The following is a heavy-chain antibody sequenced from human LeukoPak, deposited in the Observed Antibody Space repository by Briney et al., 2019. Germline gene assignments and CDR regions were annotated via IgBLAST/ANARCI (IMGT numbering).Heavy chain of an antibody. CDR3: ARGSDSSDYFTDAFDV. Sequence: KTGGSLRLSCAASGFTFTTYTMNWVRQAPGKGLEWVSSIRSTIGYIYYADSVKGRFTISRDNAKNSLYLQMNSLRAEDTAVYYCARGSDSSDYFTDAFDVWGQGIMATVSS. J-gene: IGHJ3*01. V-gene: IGHV3-21*01. D-gene: IGHD3-22*01. CDR1: GFTFTTYT. CDR2: IRSTIGYI.